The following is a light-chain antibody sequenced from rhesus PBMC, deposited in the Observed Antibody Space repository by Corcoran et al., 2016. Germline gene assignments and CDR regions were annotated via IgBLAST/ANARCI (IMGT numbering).Light chain of an antibody. CDR3: LQYSRSPFT. CDR1: QSISSW. Sequence: DIQMTQSPSSLSASVGDTVTITCRASQSISSWLDWYQQKPWKAPKLLIYKASSLQSGVPSRFSVSGSGQCFTLNISSLQPEDFATYYGLQYSRSPFTFGPGTKLDIK. V-gene: IGKV1-22*01. J-gene: IGKJ3*01. CDR2: KAS.